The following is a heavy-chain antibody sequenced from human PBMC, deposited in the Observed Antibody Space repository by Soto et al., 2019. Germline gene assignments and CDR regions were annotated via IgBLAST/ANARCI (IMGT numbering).Heavy chain of an antibody. V-gene: IGHV3-49*03. CDR3: TLGLFPNTPAAGRPRGPMDV. CDR1: GITFRDYV. J-gene: IGHJ6*02. Sequence: GGSLTVSCATSGITFRDYVMSWLRRAPGKGLEWGGFRREKSSGGTTETAAYSSGTFTIPRDDSKSIAYLQINTLETADTAVYYCTLGLFPNTPAAGRPRGPMDVWGQGTSVTVSS. CDR2: RREKSSGGTT. D-gene: IGHD6-13*01.